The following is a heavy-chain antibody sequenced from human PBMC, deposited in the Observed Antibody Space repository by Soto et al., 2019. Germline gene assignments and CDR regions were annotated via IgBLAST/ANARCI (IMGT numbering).Heavy chain of an antibody. V-gene: IGHV4-31*03. CDR1: GGSISSGGYY. D-gene: IGHD5-18*01. CDR2: IYYSGST. CDR3: ARAVDTAMVPYHHLWVFDY. J-gene: IGHJ4*02. Sequence: SETLSLTCTVSGGSISSGGYYWSWIRQHPGKGLEWIGYIYYSGSTYYNPSLKSRVTISVDTSKNQFSLKLSSVTAADTAVYYCARAVDTAMVPYHHLWVFDYWGQGTLVTVSS.